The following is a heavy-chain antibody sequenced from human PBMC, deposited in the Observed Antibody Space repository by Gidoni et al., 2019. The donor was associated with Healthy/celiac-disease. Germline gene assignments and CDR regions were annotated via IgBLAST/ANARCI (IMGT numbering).Heavy chain of an antibody. D-gene: IGHD3-3*01. CDR2: LSSSGSTI. J-gene: IGHJ6*03. Sequence: QVQLVESGGGLVKPGGSLGPPCADPGVTVSDYYSIWIRQAPGQGLEWIPSLSSSGSTIHYAPSVQRRFTISREHAKNSLYLKMKSLRAEDTAVYYCPRGVGDFWRGYYHDYMDVWGKGTPVTVPS. CDR3: PRGVGDFWRGYYHDYMDV. CDR1: GVTVSDYY. V-gene: IGHV3-11*01.